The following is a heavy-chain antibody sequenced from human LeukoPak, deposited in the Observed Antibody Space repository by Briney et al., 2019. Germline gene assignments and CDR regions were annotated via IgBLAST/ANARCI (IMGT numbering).Heavy chain of an antibody. CDR3: AKSPELEDDILTGRMLGYYYYGMDV. Sequence: GGSLRLSCAASGFTFSSHGMHWVRQAPGKGLEWVAVISYDGGNKYYADSVKGRFTISRDNSKNTLYLQMNSLRAEDTAVYYCAKSPELEDDILTGRMLGYYYYGMDVWGQGTTVTVSS. V-gene: IGHV3-30*18. J-gene: IGHJ6*02. CDR1: GFTFSSHG. CDR2: ISYDGGNK. D-gene: IGHD3-9*01.